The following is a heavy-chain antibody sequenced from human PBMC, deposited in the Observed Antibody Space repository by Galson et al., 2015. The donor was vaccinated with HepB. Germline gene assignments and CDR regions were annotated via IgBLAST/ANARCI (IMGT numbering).Heavy chain of an antibody. D-gene: IGHD3-9*01. CDR2: ISFDGSKK. CDR3: AVREAGYYPSGGFGDY. Sequence: LRLSCAASGFTLSSYAMHWVRQAPVGGLEWVALISFDGSKKYYADSVKGRFTISRDNSKNTLYLEMNSLRAEDTAVYYCAVREAGYYPSGGFGDYWGQGTLVTVSS. J-gene: IGHJ4*02. V-gene: IGHV3-30-3*01. CDR1: GFTLSSYA.